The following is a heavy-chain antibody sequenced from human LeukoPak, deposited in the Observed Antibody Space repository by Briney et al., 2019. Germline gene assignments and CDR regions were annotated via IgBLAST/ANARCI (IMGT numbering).Heavy chain of an antibody. D-gene: IGHD6-6*01. Sequence: GGSLRLSCAASGFTFSSYAMHWVRQAPGKGLEWVAVISYDGSNKYYADSVKGRFTISRDNSKNTLYLQMNSLRAEDTAVYYCARDTGYSSSPYFDYWGQGTLVTVSS. V-gene: IGHV3-30-3*01. CDR3: ARDTGYSSSPYFDY. J-gene: IGHJ4*02. CDR2: ISYDGSNK. CDR1: GFTFSSYA.